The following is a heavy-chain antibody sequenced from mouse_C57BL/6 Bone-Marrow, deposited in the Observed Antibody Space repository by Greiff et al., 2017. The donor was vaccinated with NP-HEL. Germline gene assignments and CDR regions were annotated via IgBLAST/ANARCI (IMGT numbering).Heavy chain of an antibody. V-gene: IGHV5-4*03. Sequence: DVKLVGSGGGLVKPGGSLKISCAASGFTFRSYAMSWVRQNPEKRLEWVATISDGGSYTYYPDNVKGRFTISRDNAKNNLYLQMSHLKSEDTAMYYCARGWLLRDYWGQGTTLTVSS. CDR3: ARGWLLRDY. CDR2: ISDGGSYT. J-gene: IGHJ2*01. CDR1: GFTFRSYA. D-gene: IGHD2-3*01.